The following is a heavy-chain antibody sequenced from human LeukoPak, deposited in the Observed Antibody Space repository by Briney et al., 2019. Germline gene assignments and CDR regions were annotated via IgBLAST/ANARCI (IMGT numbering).Heavy chain of an antibody. CDR3: TTDPLRPYCSSQGY. CDR2: ISYDGSNK. V-gene: IGHV3-30*03. Sequence: GRSLRLSCAASGFTFSSYGMHWVRQAPGKGLEWVAVISYDGSNKYYADSVKGRFTISRDNAKNTLYLQMNSLKTEDTAVYYCTTDPLRPYCSSQGYWGQGTLVTVSS. CDR1: GFTFSSYG. D-gene: IGHD6-6*01. J-gene: IGHJ4*02.